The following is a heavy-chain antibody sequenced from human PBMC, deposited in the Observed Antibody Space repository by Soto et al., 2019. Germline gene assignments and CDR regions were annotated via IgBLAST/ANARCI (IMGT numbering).Heavy chain of an antibody. CDR2: INHSGGT. Sequence: PSETLSLTCAVYGGSISGYYRNWIRQSPGKGLEWIGDINHSGGTNYNPSLKSRVTISLDTSKNQFSLRLSSVTAADTAVYYCATAHYDFWSGFSQKYYFDYWGQGTQVTVSS. V-gene: IGHV4-34*01. CDR3: ATAHYDFWSGFSQKYYFDY. D-gene: IGHD3-3*01. CDR1: GGSISGYY. J-gene: IGHJ4*02.